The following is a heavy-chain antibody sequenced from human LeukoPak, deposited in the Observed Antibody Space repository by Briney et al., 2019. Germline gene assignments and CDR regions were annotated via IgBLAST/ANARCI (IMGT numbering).Heavy chain of an antibody. D-gene: IGHD2-2*01. Sequence: GGSLRLSCAASGFTFSSYAMHWVRQAPGKGLEYVSAISTNGAGTYYADSVKGRFTISRDNSKTTLYRQMGSVRAEDMAVYYCARWGSTSCYDYWGQGTLVTVSA. CDR1: GFTFSSYA. V-gene: IGHV3-64*02. J-gene: IGHJ4*02. CDR2: ISTNGAGT. CDR3: ARWGSTSCYDY.